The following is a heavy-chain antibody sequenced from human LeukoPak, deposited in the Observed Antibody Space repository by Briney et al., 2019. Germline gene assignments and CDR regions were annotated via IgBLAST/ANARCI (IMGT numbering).Heavy chain of an antibody. CDR2: IRYDGSNK. CDR3: SKVLGSTFGVDLHDY. D-gene: IGHD3-3*01. CDR1: GFTFSSYG. V-gene: IGHV3-30*02. Sequence: PGGSLRLSCAASGFTFSSYGMHWVRQAPGKGLEWVAFIRYDGSNKYYADSVKGRFTISRDNSKNTLYLQMNSLRTKDTAVFFCSKVLGSTFGVDLHDYCGQGWLVTASA. J-gene: IGHJ4*02.